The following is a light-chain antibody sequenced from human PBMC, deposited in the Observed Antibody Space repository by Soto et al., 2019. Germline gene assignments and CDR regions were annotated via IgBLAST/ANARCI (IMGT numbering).Light chain of an antibody. J-gene: IGLJ2*01. CDR2: NYA. CDR1: NANIGAGYS. V-gene: IGLV1-40*01. Sequence: QTVVTQPPSVSGAPGQRVTISCTGSNANIGAGYSVHWYQQLPGTAPKLLIYNYANRPSGVPDRFSGSHSGTSASLAITGLQAEDEADYYCQSFDSSHVVFGGGTKVTVL. CDR3: QSFDSSHVV.